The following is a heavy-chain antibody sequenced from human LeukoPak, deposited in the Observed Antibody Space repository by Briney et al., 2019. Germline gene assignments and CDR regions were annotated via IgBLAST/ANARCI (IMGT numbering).Heavy chain of an antibody. CDR2: INPNSGGT. CDR1: GYTFTGYY. Sequence: GASVKVSCKASGYTFTGYYMHWVRQAPGQGLEWMGWINPNSGGTNYAQKFQGRVTMTRDTSISTAYMELSRLRSDDTAVYYCARDRSRMVATGDYWGQGTLVTVSS. D-gene: IGHD5-12*01. J-gene: IGHJ4*02. V-gene: IGHV1-2*02. CDR3: ARDRSRMVATGDY.